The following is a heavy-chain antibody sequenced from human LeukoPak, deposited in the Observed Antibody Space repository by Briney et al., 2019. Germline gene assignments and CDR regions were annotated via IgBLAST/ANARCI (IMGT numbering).Heavy chain of an antibody. CDR2: IFPIFGIA. CDR3: ARRDYDSSGYHYDYGMDV. D-gene: IGHD3-22*01. J-gene: IGHJ6*02. V-gene: IGHV1-69*04. Sequence: ASVKVSCKASGGIFSSYVISWVRQAPGQGLEWMGRIFPIFGIANYAQKFQGRVTITADKSTSTAYMELSSLRSEDTAVYYCARRDYDSSGYHYDYGMDVWGQGTTVTVSS. CDR1: GGIFSSYV.